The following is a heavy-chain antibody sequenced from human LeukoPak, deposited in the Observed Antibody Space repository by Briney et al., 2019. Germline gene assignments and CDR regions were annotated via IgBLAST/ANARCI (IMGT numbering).Heavy chain of an antibody. J-gene: IGHJ3*02. V-gene: IGHV3-23*01. CDR2: ISGSGGST. CDR1: GFTFSSYA. Sequence: PGGSLRLSCAASGFTFSSYAMSWVRQAPGKGLEWVSAISGSGGSTYYADSVKGRFTISRDNSKNTLYLQMNSLGAEDTAVYYCAKGQPLIIQLNPGDDAFDIWGQGTMVTVSS. D-gene: IGHD5-18*01. CDR3: AKGQPLIIQLNPGDDAFDI.